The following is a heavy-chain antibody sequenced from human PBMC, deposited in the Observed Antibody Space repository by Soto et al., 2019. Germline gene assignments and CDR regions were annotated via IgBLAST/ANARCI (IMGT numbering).Heavy chain of an antibody. D-gene: IGHD3-10*01. Sequence: PSETLSLTCTFSGGSFSYISNHSCSWIRQPPGKGLEWIGYIYHSGSTYYNPSLKSRVIISVDRSKNQFSLKLTSVTAADTAVYYCARVPGPWGQGTLVTVSS. CDR2: IYHSGST. CDR3: ARVPGP. J-gene: IGHJ5*02. V-gene: IGHV4-30-2*01. CDR1: GGSFSYISNHS.